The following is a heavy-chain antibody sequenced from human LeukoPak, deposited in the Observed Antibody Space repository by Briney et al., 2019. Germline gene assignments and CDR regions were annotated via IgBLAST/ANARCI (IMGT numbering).Heavy chain of an antibody. D-gene: IGHD2-15*01. Sequence: SGTLSLTCAVSGGSISSSNWWSGVRPPPGKGLEWIGEIYHSGSTNYNPSVKRRVTISVDKSKNQFSLKLSSVTAADTAVYYCARRDQGYCSGGSCLVFWFDPWGQGTLVTVSS. V-gene: IGHV4-4*02. J-gene: IGHJ5*02. CDR1: GGSISSSNW. CDR2: IYHSGST. CDR3: ARRDQGYCSGGSCLVFWFDP.